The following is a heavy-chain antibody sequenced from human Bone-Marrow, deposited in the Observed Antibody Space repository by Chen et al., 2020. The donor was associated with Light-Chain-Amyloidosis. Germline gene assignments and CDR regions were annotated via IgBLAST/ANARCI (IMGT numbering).Heavy chain of an antibody. V-gene: IGHV3-21*01. D-gene: IGHD2-15*01. CDR1: GISFTSYG. CDR2: VSSSSTYI. Sequence: EVHLVESGGGLVNPGGSLRLSCVASGISFTSYGMNWVRQAPGKGLEWVSSVSSSSTYICYADSVRGRFTISKDNTQRSVSLQMNSLRAEDSGTYYCARDGDTGGAFDIWGQGAVVTVSS. J-gene: IGHJ3*02. CDR3: ARDGDTGGAFDI.